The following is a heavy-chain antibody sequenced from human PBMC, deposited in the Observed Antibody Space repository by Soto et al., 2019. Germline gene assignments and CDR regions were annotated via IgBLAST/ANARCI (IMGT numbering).Heavy chain of an antibody. V-gene: IGHV4-61*01. Sequence: SETLSLTCTVSGGSVSSGSYYWSWIRQPPGKGLEWIGYIYYSGSTNYNPSLKSRVTISVDTSKNQFSLKLSSVTAADTAVYYCARAVSEYGSFSLGWFDPWGQGTLVTVSS. D-gene: IGHD6-6*01. CDR2: IYYSGST. CDR3: ARAVSEYGSFSLGWFDP. CDR1: GGSVSSGSYY. J-gene: IGHJ5*02.